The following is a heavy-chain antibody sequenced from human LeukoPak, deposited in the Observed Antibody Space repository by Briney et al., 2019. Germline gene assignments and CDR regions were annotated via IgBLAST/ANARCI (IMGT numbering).Heavy chain of an antibody. CDR3: ARDSGPFDY. CDR2: ISYDGSNK. CDR1: GFTFSSYA. V-gene: IGHV3-30*04. Sequence: PGGSLRLSCAASGFTFSSYAMHWVRQAPGKGLEWVAVISYDGSNKYNADSVKGRFTISRDNSKNTLYLQMNSLRAEDTAVYYCARDSGPFDYWGQGTLATVSS. D-gene: IGHD3-10*01. J-gene: IGHJ4*02.